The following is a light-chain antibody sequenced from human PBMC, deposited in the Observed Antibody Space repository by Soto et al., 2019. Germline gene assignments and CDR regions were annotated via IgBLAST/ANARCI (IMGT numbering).Light chain of an antibody. Sequence: EIVLTQSPVTLYFAPGARVTLSCRASQSLSSSYFAWYQHKPGQGPRLLIYGAFTRATGIPDRFSGSGSGTDFTLTISRLEPEDFAVYYCQQHETLIIFGQGTRLEI. CDR2: GAF. CDR1: QSLSSSY. CDR3: QQHETLII. J-gene: IGKJ5*01. V-gene: IGKV3-20*01.